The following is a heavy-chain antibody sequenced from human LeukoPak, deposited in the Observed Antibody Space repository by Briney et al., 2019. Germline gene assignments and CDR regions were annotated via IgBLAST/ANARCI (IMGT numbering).Heavy chain of an antibody. CDR2: IYYSGST. D-gene: IGHD3-22*01. J-gene: IGHJ4*02. CDR3: ARLSLYYDSSGGGNYFDY. CDR1: GGSISSYY. V-gene: IGHV4-59*08. Sequence: SETLSLTCTVSGGSISSYYWSWIRQPPGKGLEWIGYIYYSGSTNYKPSLKSRVTISVDTSKNQFSLKLSSVTAADTAVYYCARLSLYYDSSGGGNYFDYWGQGTLVTVSS.